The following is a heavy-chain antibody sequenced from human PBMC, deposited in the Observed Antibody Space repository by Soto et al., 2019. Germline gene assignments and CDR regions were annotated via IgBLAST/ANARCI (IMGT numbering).Heavy chain of an antibody. CDR1: EFTFSGRS. CDR3: ARGWFGPDV. D-gene: IGHD3-10*01. Sequence: EVQLVESGGGLVQPGGSLRLSCAASEFTFSGRSVHWARQAPGKGLVWVSGIDKVGTDSTYADSVKGRFTSSRDNAKNTVYLQMNSLGVEDTAVYYCARGWFGPDVWGKGTTVTVSS. V-gene: IGHV3-74*01. J-gene: IGHJ6*03. CDR2: IDKVGTDS.